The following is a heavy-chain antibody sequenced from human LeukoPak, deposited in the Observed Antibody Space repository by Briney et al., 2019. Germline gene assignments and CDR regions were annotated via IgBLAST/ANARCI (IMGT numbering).Heavy chain of an antibody. CDR2: ISAYNGNT. V-gene: IGHV1-18*01. D-gene: IGHD3-3*01. Sequence: GASVKVSCKASGYTFTSYGISWVRQAPGQGLEWMGWISAYNGNTNYAQKLQGRVTMTTDTSTSTAYMELRSLRSDDTAVYYCARDPSRRISIDFWSGYYINWGQGTLVTVSS. J-gene: IGHJ4*02. CDR1: GYTFTSYG. CDR3: ARDPSRRISIDFWSGYYIN.